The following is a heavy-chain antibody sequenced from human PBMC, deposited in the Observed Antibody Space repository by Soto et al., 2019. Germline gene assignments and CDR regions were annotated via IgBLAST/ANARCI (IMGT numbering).Heavy chain of an antibody. CDR2: INSKTDGGTT. J-gene: IGHJ6*02. Sequence: PGGSLRLSCAASGFTFSNAWLIWVRQPPGTGLEWVGRINSKTDGGTTDYPALVKGRITIVREDSKTTLYLQMNSLKTEDAAVYYCTTSRITIFGVVISYYYYYGMDVWGQGTTVTVSS. V-gene: IGHV3-15*01. D-gene: IGHD3-3*01. CDR3: TTSRITIFGVVISYYYYYGMDV. CDR1: GFTFSNAW.